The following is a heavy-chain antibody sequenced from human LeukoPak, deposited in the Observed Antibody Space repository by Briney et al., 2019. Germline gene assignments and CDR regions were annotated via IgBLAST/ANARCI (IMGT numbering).Heavy chain of an antibody. V-gene: IGHV3-30*04. D-gene: IGHD5/OR15-5a*01. CDR3: ARQMTSTRLFDS. CDR1: GFIFSDHP. Sequence: SGGSLRLSCVASGFIFSDHPFHWVRQSPDKGLEWVALIGSDGTKKCYADSVQGRFTVSRENSKNTLFLQMNTLRADDTAVYFCARQMTSTRLFDSWGQGTLVTVSS. J-gene: IGHJ4*02. CDR2: IGSDGTKK.